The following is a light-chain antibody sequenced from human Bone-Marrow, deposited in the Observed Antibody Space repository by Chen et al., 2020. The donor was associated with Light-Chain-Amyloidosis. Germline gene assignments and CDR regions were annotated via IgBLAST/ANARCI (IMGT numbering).Light chain of an antibody. CDR2: EVT. CDR3: SSFTITNTWI. CDR1: SSDVGGYNY. J-gene: IGLJ2*01. V-gene: IGLV2-14*01. Sequence: QSALTQPASVSGSPGQSITIPCPGTSSDVGGYNYVSWYQQHPGKAPKLMIYEVTNRPSGISIRFSGSRSGTTASLTISGLQAEDEADYYCSSFTITNTWIFGGGTKLTVL.